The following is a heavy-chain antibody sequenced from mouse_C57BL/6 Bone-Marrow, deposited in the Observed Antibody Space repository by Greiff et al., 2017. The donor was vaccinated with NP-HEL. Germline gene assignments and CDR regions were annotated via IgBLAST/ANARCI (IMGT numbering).Heavy chain of an antibody. J-gene: IGHJ2*01. V-gene: IGHV5-6*01. CDR1: GFTFSSYG. Sequence: EVQGVESGGDLVKPGGSLKLSCAASGFTFSSYGMSWVRQTPDKRLEWVATISSGGSYTYYPDSVKGRFTISRDNTKNTLYLQMTSLKSEDTAMYYCARHYYSNLDYWGQGTTLTVSS. CDR2: ISSGGSYT. D-gene: IGHD2-12*01. CDR3: ARHYYSNLDY.